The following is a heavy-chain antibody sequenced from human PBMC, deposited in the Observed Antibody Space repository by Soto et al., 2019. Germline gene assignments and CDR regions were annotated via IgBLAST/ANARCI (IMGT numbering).Heavy chain of an antibody. CDR1: GFTFSNAW. D-gene: IGHD2-15*01. CDR2: IKSKTDGGTT. CDR3: TTDRTVVTPQYYYYGMDV. V-gene: IGHV3-15*07. Sequence: GSLRLSCAASGFTFSNAWTNWVRQAPGKGLEWVGRIKSKTDGGTTDYAAPVKGRFTISRDDSKNTLYLQMNSLKTEDTAVYYCTTDRTVVTPQYYYYGMDVWGQGTTVTVS. J-gene: IGHJ6*02.